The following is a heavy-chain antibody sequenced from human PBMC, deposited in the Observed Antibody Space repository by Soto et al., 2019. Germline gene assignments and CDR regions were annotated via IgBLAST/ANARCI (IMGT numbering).Heavy chain of an antibody. V-gene: IGHV1-3*01. J-gene: IGHJ4*02. Sequence: QVQLVQTGDEVKKPGASVKVSCKASGYTFTSYAMHWVRQAPVQRLEWMGWIHAGNGNTKYSQKFQGRVTITRDTSASTAYMELSSLRSEDTAVYYCARDLGGWPDYWGQGTLVTVSS. CDR3: ARDLGGWPDY. D-gene: IGHD2-15*01. CDR2: IHAGNGNT. CDR1: GYTFTSYA.